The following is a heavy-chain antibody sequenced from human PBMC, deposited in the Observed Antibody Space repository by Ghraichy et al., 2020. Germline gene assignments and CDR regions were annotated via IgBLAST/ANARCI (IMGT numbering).Heavy chain of an antibody. D-gene: IGHD7-27*01. J-gene: IGHJ5*02. CDR1: GGSISSGGYS. CDR3: AREELGPNNWFDP. V-gene: IGHV4-30-2*01. CDR2: IYHSGST. Sequence: SETLSLTCAVSGGSISSGGYSWSWIRQPPGKGLEWIGYIYHSGSTYYNPSLKSRVTISVDRSKNQFSLKLSSVTAADTAVYYCAREELGPNNWFDPWGQGTLVTVSS.